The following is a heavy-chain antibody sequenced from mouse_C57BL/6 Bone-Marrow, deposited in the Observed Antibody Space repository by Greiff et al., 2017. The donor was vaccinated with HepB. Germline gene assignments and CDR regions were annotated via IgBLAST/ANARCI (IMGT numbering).Heavy chain of an antibody. V-gene: IGHV1-69*01. Sequence: QVQLQQPGAELVMPGASVKLSCKASGYTFTSYWMHWVKQRPGQGLEWIGEIDPSDSYTNYNQKFKGKSTLTVDKSSSTAYMQLSSLTSEDSAVYYCAREGVAGSDSDYWGQGTTLTVSS. CDR3: AREGVAGSDSDY. J-gene: IGHJ2*01. CDR2: IDPSDSYT. CDR1: GYTFTSYW.